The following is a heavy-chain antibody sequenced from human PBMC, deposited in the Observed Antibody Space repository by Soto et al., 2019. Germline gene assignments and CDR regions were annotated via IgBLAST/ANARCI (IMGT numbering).Heavy chain of an antibody. CDR1: GFTFSSYW. V-gene: IGHV3-7*01. J-gene: IGHJ4*02. CDR3: SPSLDY. CDR2: INQDGSEK. Sequence: GGSLRLSCAASGFTFSSYWMDWVRQAPGKGLEWVANINQDGSEKHYVDSVKGRFTISRDNAKNSLYLQMSSLTAEDSALYYCSPSLDYWGQGTMVTVSS.